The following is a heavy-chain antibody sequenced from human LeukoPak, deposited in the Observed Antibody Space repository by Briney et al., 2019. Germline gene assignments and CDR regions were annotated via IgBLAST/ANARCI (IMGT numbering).Heavy chain of an antibody. CDR2: INHSGST. V-gene: IGHV4-34*01. CDR1: GGSFSGYY. D-gene: IGHD5-24*01. Sequence: SETLSLTCAVYGGSFSGYYWSWIRQPPGKGLEWIGEINHSGSTNYNPSLKCRVTISVDTSKNQFSLKLSSVTAADTAVYYCARERWLQLRYFDYWGQGTLVTVSS. J-gene: IGHJ4*02. CDR3: ARERWLQLRYFDY.